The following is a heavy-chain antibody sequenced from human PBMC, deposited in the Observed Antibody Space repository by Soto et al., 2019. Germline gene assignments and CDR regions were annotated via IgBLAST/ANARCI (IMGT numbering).Heavy chain of an antibody. CDR3: TSDPRYYDYVWGSLNWFDP. V-gene: IGHV3-33*01. Sequence: GGLMRLSCAASGFTFSSYGMHWVRQAQGKGLEWVAVIWYDGSNKYYADSAKGRFTISRDNSKNTLYLQMNSLKTEDTAVYYCTSDPRYYDYVWGSLNWFDPWGQGTLVTVSS. CDR1: GFTFSSYG. D-gene: IGHD3-16*01. J-gene: IGHJ5*02. CDR2: IWYDGSNK.